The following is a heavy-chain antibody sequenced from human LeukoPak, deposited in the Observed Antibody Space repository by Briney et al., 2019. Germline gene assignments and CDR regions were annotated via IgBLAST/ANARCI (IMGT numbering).Heavy chain of an antibody. CDR1: GFTFTGYY. CDR3: ARDRHYYDSSGCYDY. V-gene: IGHV1-2*02. Sequence: ASVKVSCKASGFTFTGYYMHWVRQAPGQGLEWMGWINPNSGGTNYAQKFQGRVTMTRDTSISTAYMELSRLRSDDTAVYYCARDRHYYDSSGCYDYWGQGTLVTVSS. J-gene: IGHJ4*02. CDR2: INPNSGGT. D-gene: IGHD3-22*01.